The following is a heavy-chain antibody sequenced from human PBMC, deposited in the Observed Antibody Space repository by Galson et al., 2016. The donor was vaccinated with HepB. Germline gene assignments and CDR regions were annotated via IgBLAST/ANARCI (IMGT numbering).Heavy chain of an antibody. V-gene: IGHV3-30*03. D-gene: IGHD6-19*01. Sequence: SLRLSCAASGFSFSSYGMSWVRQAPGKGLEWVAVVSFDGSNKYYAHYVKGRFTISRDNSKNTLYLQLNSLRADETAVYYCARDRRQWLDSDIDYWGQGTLVTVSS. CDR3: ARDRRQWLDSDIDY. CDR2: VSFDGSNK. J-gene: IGHJ4*02. CDR1: GFSFSSYG.